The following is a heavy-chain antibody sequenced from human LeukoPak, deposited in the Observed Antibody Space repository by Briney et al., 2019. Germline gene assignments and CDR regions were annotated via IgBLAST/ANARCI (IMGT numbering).Heavy chain of an antibody. D-gene: IGHD1-26*01. Sequence: PGGSLRLSCAASGFTFTSYNMNWVRQAPGKGLEWVSSITSSSSYIYYADSVRGRFTISRDNAKNSLYLQMDSMRVEDTAVYYCARDPYSGNYGAYYYYYMDVWGKGTTVTISS. CDR2: ITSSSSYI. J-gene: IGHJ6*03. CDR1: GFTFTSYN. CDR3: ARDPYSGNYGAYYYYYMDV. V-gene: IGHV3-21*06.